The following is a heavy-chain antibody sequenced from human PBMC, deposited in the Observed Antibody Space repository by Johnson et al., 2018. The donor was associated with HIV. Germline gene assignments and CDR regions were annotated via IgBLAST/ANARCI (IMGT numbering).Heavy chain of an antibody. CDR1: GLTFSSYA. CDR3: ARVGWATSDAIDL. V-gene: IGHV3-23*04. D-gene: IGHD5-12*01. J-gene: IGHJ3*01. Sequence: VQLVESGGGVVKPGRSLRLSCAASGLTFSSYAMHWVRQAPGKGLEWVSTVSSSGGSTYYTDSVKGRFTISRDNSKNTLYLQVNSLRAEDTAIYYCARVGWATSDAIDLWGRGTMVTVSS. CDR2: VSSSGGST.